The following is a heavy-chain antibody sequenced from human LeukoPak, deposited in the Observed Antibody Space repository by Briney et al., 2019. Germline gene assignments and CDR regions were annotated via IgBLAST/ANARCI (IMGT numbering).Heavy chain of an antibody. V-gene: IGHV1-18*01. D-gene: IGHD6-19*01. Sequence: ASVKVSCKASGYTFADYGISWVRLAPGQGLEWMGWISAYNGNTNYAQNLQARVTMTTDTSTNTAYMELGSLRSDDTAVFYCARVGGLGVAGTPPPFYFDYWGQGTLLTVSS. J-gene: IGHJ4*02. CDR2: ISAYNGNT. CDR3: ARVGGLGVAGTPPPFYFDY. CDR1: GYTFADYG.